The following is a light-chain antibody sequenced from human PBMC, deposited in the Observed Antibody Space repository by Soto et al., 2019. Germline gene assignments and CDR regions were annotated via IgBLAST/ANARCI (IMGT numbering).Light chain of an antibody. CDR1: SSNIGAGYD. J-gene: IGLJ1*01. CDR3: QSYDSSLGGSKV. Sequence: QLVLTQPPSVSGAPGQRVTISCTGSSSNIGAGYDVHWYQRLPGTAPKLLIYANNNRPSGVPDRFSGSKSGTSASLAITGLQAEDEADYYCQSYDSSLGGSKVFGTGTKLTVL. CDR2: ANN. V-gene: IGLV1-40*01.